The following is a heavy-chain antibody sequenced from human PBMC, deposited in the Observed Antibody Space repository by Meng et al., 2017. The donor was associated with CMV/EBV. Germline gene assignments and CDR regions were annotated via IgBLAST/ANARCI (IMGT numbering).Heavy chain of an antibody. Sequence: ASVKVSCKASGYTFTSYYMHWVRQAPGQGLEWMGIINPSGGSTSYAQKLQGRVTMTRDTSTSTVYMELSSLRSEDTAVYYCARDRRYCSSTSCYQPPYYYYYGMDVRGQGTTVTVSS. CDR2: INPSGGST. CDR3: ARDRRYCSSTSCYQPPYYYYYGMDV. V-gene: IGHV1-46*01. CDR1: GYTFTSYY. D-gene: IGHD2-2*01. J-gene: IGHJ6*02.